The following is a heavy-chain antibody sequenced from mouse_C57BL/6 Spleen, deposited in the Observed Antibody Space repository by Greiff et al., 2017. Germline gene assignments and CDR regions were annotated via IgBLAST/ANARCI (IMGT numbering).Heavy chain of an antibody. J-gene: IGHJ4*01. CDR1: GYTFTDYY. CDR3: ARDPTMIKAMDY. CDR2: IYPGSGNT. V-gene: IGHV1-76*01. Sequence: VKLQESGAELVRPGASVKLSCKASGYTFTDYYINWVKQRPGQGLEWIARIYPGSGNTYYNEKFKGKATLTAEKSSSTAYMQLSSLTSEDSAVYFCARDPTMIKAMDYWGQGTSVTVSS. D-gene: IGHD2-4*01.